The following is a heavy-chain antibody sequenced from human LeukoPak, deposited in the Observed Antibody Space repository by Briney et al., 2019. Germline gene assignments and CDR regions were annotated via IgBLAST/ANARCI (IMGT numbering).Heavy chain of an antibody. V-gene: IGHV4-39*07. D-gene: IGHD6-19*01. CDR2: IYYSGST. Sequence: SETLSLTCTVSGGSISTSNYYWGWIRQPPGKGLEWIGTIYYSGSTYYNAALKSRVTISVDTSKNQFSLRLNSVTAADTAVYYCARDSSGWYGGAPYNWFDPWGQGTLATVSS. CDR3: ARDSSGWYGGAPYNWFDP. J-gene: IGHJ5*02. CDR1: GGSISTSNYY.